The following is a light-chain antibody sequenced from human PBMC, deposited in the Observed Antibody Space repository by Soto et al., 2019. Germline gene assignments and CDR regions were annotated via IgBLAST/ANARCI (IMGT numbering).Light chain of an antibody. CDR2: EVS. V-gene: IGLV2-8*01. CDR3: SSYAASNNLGV. Sequence: QSALTQPPSASGSPGQSVTISCIGTSSDVGGYNYVSWYHQHPGKAPKLMIYEVSKRPSGVPDRFSGSKSGNTASLTVSGLQAEDEADYYCSSYAASNNLGVFGGGTKVTVL. J-gene: IGLJ2*01. CDR1: SSDVGGYNY.